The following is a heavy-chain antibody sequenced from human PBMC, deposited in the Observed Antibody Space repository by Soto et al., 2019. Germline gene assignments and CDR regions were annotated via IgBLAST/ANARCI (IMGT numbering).Heavy chain of an antibody. Sequence: GASVKVSCTASGGTFSSYTISWVRQAPGQGLEWMGRIIPILGIANYAQKFQGRVTITADKSTSTAYMELSSLRSEDTAVYYCARDSGYSSGWYEGYYFDYWGQGTLVTVSS. D-gene: IGHD6-19*01. V-gene: IGHV1-69*04. CDR2: IIPILGIA. CDR3: ARDSGYSSGWYEGYYFDY. CDR1: GGTFSSYT. J-gene: IGHJ4*02.